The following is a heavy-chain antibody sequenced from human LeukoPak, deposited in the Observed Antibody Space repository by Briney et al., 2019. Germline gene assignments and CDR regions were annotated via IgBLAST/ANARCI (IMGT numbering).Heavy chain of an antibody. J-gene: IGHJ4*02. CDR3: ARDRRPAGAATIIY. CDR2: INPNSGGT. CDR1: GYTFTGYY. D-gene: IGHD5-12*01. V-gene: IGHV1-2*02. Sequence: ASVKVSCKASGYTFTGYYMHWVRQAPGQGLEWMGWINPNSGGTNYAQKFQGRVTMTRDTSISTAYMELSRLRSDDTAVYYCARDRRPAGAATIIYWGQGTLVTASS.